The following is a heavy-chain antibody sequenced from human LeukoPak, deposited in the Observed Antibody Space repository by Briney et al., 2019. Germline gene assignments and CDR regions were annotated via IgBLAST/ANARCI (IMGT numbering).Heavy chain of an antibody. V-gene: IGHV4-59*08. Sequence: PSETLSLTGTVSDCAISGYYWSWIRQPPGKGLEWIGYIYYSGSTNYNPSLKSRVTISVDTSKNQFSLKLSSVTAADTAVYYCARRSIRWYNPNWFDPWSQGTLVTVSS. D-gene: IGHD6-13*01. CDR2: IYYSGST. CDR3: ARRSIRWYNPNWFDP. J-gene: IGHJ5*02. CDR1: DCAISGYY.